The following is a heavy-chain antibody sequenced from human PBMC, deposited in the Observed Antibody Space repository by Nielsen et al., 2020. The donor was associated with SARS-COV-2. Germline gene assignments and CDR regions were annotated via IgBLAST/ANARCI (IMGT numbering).Heavy chain of an antibody. CDR1: GFTFSDYY. V-gene: IGHV3-11*01. CDR3: ARTDPGVPT. CDR2: ISGRGDII. J-gene: IGHJ5*02. Sequence: GESLKISCVASGFTFSDYYMTWIRQAPGKGLEWVSYISGRGDIIFYTDSLEGRFTISRDNAKNSLYLQMNSLRAEDTAVYYCARTDPGVPTWGQGTLVTVSS. D-gene: IGHD7-27*01.